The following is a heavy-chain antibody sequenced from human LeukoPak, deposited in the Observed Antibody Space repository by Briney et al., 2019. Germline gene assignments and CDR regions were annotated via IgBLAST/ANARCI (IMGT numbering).Heavy chain of an antibody. Sequence: PSETLSLTCTVSGGSISSSSYYWGWIRQPPGKGLEWIGGIYYSGSTYYNPSLKSRVTISVDTSKNQFSLKLSSVTAADTAVYYCARLVRDGYDYYFDYWGQGTLVTVSS. J-gene: IGHJ4*02. CDR3: ARLVRDGYDYYFDY. D-gene: IGHD5-24*01. CDR2: IYYSGST. CDR1: GGSISSSSYY. V-gene: IGHV4-39*01.